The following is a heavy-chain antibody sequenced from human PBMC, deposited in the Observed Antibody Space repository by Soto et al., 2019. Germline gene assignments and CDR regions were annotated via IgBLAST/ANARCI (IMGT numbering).Heavy chain of an antibody. V-gene: IGHV4-59*01. J-gene: IGHJ4*02. CDR2: IYYSGNT. Sequence: KASETLSLTCTVSGGSISSYYWSWIRQPPGKGLEWIGYIYYSGNTNYNPSLKSRVTISVDTSKNQFSLKLSSVTAADTAVYYCATGIAVAGTLDYFDYWGQGTLVTV. D-gene: IGHD6-19*01. CDR1: GGSISSYY. CDR3: ATGIAVAGTLDYFDY.